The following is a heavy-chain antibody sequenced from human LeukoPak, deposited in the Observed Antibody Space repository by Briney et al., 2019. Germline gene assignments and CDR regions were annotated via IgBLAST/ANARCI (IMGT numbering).Heavy chain of an antibody. Sequence: GGXLRLSXAASGFTFRXXXXXXVRQAPGKGLEXVXYISGSXXTXYYXDSVXGRXXXSRDNAKNSLYLQMNSLRDEDTAVYYCARELGDYWGQGTLVTVSS. J-gene: IGHJ4*02. V-gene: IGHV3-48*02. D-gene: IGHD7-27*01. CDR1: GFTFRXXX. CDR2: ISGSXXTX. CDR3: ARELGDY.